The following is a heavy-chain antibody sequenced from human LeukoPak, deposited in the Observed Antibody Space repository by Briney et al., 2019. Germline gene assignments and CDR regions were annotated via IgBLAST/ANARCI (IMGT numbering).Heavy chain of an antibody. CDR1: GFTLSANY. CDR2: ISGFGDII. CDR3: ASELSNEGFDF. V-gene: IGHV3-11*01. Sequence: GGSLRLSCEASGFTLSANYMIWVRQGPGKGLEWVSYISGFGDIISYPDSVKGRFTISRDNASNSLYLQMNSLRAEDTAVYYCASELSNEGFDFWYQGPLVTVSS. D-gene: IGHD1-1*01. J-gene: IGHJ4*02.